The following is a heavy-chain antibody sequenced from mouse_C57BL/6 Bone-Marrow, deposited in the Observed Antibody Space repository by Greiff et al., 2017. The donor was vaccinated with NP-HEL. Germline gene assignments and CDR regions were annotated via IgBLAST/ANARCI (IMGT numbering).Heavy chain of an antibody. J-gene: IGHJ2*01. CDR3: ARGDGYFDY. V-gene: IGHV3-6*01. CDR1: GYSITSGYY. CDR2: ISSDGSN. D-gene: IGHD2-3*01. Sequence: EVQLQESGPGLVKPSQSLSLTCSVTGYSITSGYYWNWIRQFPGNKLEWMGYISSDGSNNYNPSLKNRISITRDTSKNQFFLKLNSVTTEDTATYYCARGDGYFDYWGQGTTLTVSS.